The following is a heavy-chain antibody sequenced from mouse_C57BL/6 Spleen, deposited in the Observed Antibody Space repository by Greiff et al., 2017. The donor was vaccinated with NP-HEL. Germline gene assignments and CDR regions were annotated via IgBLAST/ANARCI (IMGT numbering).Heavy chain of an antibody. CDR3: ASGNYGFYAMDY. CDR2: IYPSDSET. Sequence: QVQLQQPGAELVRPGSSVKLSCKASGYTFTSYWMDWVKQRPGQGLEWIGNIYPSDSETHYNQKFKDKATLTVDKSSSTAYMQLSSLTSEDSAVYYWASGNYGFYAMDYWGQGTSVTVSS. V-gene: IGHV1-61*01. CDR1: GYTFTSYW. J-gene: IGHJ4*01. D-gene: IGHD2-1*01.